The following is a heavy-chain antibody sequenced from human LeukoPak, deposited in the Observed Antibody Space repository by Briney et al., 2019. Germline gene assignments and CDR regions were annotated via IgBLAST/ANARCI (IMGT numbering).Heavy chain of an antibody. Sequence: SETLSLTCSVSGGSISTYYWGWIRQPPGRGLEWIGSIYYSGSAYYNPSLKSRVTISVDTSKNQFSLKLSSVTAADTAVYYCARSFITMIVVVDYWGQGTLVTVSS. CDR2: IYYSGSA. V-gene: IGHV4-39*01. CDR3: ARSFITMIVVVDY. J-gene: IGHJ4*02. D-gene: IGHD3-22*01. CDR1: GGSISTYY.